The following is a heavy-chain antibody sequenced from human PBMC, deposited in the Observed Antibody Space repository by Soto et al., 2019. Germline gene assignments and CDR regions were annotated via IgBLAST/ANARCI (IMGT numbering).Heavy chain of an antibody. CDR1: GYTFVNYD. V-gene: IGHV1-18*01. J-gene: IGHJ5*02. D-gene: IGHD2-15*01. CDR3: ARRVVVLTSDWFDH. CDR2: ISVYNGNT. Sequence: QVQLVQSGAEVKKPGASVKVSCKASGYTFVNYDISWVRQAPGQGLEWMGWISVYNGNTNYAQKVQGRVTMTTDTSTSTAYMELRSLRSDDTAVYYCARRVVVLTSDWFDHWGQGTLVTVSS.